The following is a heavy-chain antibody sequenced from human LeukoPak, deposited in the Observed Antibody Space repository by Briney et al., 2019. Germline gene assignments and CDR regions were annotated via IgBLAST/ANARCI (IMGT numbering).Heavy chain of an antibody. V-gene: IGHV4-31*03. Sequence: TLSLTCTVSGGSISCGGYYWSWIRQHPEKGLEWIGYLYSSGSTYYNPSLKSRVTISVDTSKNQVSLKMSSVTAADTAVYYCARDSSGDYWNFGLWGRGTLVTVSS. D-gene: IGHD4-17*01. CDR2: LYSSGST. J-gene: IGHJ2*01. CDR1: GGSISCGGYY. CDR3: ARDSSGDYWNFGL.